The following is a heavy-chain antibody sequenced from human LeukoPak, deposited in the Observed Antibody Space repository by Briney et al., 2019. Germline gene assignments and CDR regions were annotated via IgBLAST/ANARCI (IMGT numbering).Heavy chain of an antibody. V-gene: IGHV3-23*01. J-gene: IGHJ4*02. CDR3: AKDIGGPVGATTGFDY. Sequence: GGSLRLSCAASGFTFSSYGMSWVRQAPGKGLEWVSAISGSGGSTYYADSVKGRFTISRDNSKNTLYLQMNSLRAEDMALYYCAKDIGGPVGATTGFDYWGQGTLVTVSS. CDR1: GFTFSSYG. CDR2: ISGSGGST. D-gene: IGHD1-26*01.